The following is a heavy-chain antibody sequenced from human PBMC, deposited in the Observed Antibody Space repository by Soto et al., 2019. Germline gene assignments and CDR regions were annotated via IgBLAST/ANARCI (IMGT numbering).Heavy chain of an antibody. CDR3: ARDRRTDIVVVPAAFWAFDY. V-gene: IGHV1-69*13. CDR1: GCTFSSYA. CDR2: IIPIFGTA. Sequence: VASVKVSCKASGCTFSSYAISWVRHAPGQGREWMGGIIPIFGTANYAQKFQGRVTITADESTSTAYMELSSLRSEDTAVHYCARDRRTDIVVVPAAFWAFDYWGQGTLVTVSS. J-gene: IGHJ4*02. D-gene: IGHD2-2*01.